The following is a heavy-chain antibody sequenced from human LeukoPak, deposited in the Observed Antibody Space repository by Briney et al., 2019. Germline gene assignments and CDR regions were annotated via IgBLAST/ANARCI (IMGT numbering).Heavy chain of an antibody. J-gene: IGHJ3*02. CDR3: ASRTKLGPGEDAFDI. V-gene: IGHV4-39*01. Sequence: SETLSLTCTVSGVSISSSIYYWGWIRQPPGKGLGGIVSIYYSGITYYNPSLKTRVTISVDTSKNQFSLKLSSVTAADPAVYYCASRTKLGPGEDAFDIWGQGTMVTVSS. CDR1: GVSISSSIYY. D-gene: IGHD3-10*01. CDR2: IYYSGIT.